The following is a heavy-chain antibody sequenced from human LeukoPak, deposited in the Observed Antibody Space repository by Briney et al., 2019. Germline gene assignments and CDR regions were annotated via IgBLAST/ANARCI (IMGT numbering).Heavy chain of an antibody. Sequence: SVKVSCKASVGTFSSYAISWVRQAPGQGLEWMGRIIPIFGIANYAQKFQGRVTITADKSTSTAYMELSSLRSEDTAVYYCARTNDYYYDSSGYIDYWGQGTLVTVSS. CDR2: IIPIFGIA. J-gene: IGHJ4*02. D-gene: IGHD3-22*01. CDR1: VGTFSSYA. V-gene: IGHV1-69*04. CDR3: ARTNDYYYDSSGYIDY.